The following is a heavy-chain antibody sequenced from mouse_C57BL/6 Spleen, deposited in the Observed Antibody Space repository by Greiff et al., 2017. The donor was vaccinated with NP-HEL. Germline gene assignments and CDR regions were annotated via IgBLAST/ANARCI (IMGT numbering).Heavy chain of an antibody. D-gene: IGHD1-1*01. Sequence: QVQLQQSGAELAKPGASVKLSCKASGYTFTSYWMHWVKQRPGQGLEWIGYINPSSGYTKYNQKFKDKATLTADKSSSTAYMQLSSLTYEDSAVYYCARGALGDYYARSYGYFDVWGTGTTVTVSS. CDR3: ARGALGDYYARSYGYFDV. V-gene: IGHV1-7*01. J-gene: IGHJ1*03. CDR1: GYTFTSYW. CDR2: INPSSGYT.